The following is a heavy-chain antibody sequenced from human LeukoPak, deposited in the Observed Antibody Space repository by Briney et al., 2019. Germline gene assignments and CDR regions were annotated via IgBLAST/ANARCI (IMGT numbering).Heavy chain of an antibody. V-gene: IGHV3-48*01. CDR1: GFPFSSYS. CDR3: AREGTAAAAPGGYYGMDV. D-gene: IGHD6-13*01. J-gene: IGHJ6*02. Sequence: GGSLRLSCAASGFPFSSYSMNWVRQAPGKGLEWVSYISSSSSTIYYADSVKGRFTISRDNAKNSLYLQMNSLRAEDTAVYYCAREGTAAAAPGGYYGMDVWGQGTTVTVSS. CDR2: ISSSSSTI.